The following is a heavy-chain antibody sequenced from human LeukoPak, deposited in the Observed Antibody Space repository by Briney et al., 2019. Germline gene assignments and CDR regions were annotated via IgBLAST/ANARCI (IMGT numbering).Heavy chain of an antibody. J-gene: IGHJ4*02. D-gene: IGHD3-22*01. V-gene: IGHV3-21*01. Sequence: GRSLRLSCAASGFTFSSYSMNWVRQAPGKGLEWVSSISSSSSYIYYADSVKGRFTISRDNAKNSLYLQMNSLRAEDTAVYYCARDLSDYYDSSGYFDYWGQGTLVTVSS. CDR2: ISSSSSYI. CDR1: GFTFSSYS. CDR3: ARDLSDYYDSSGYFDY.